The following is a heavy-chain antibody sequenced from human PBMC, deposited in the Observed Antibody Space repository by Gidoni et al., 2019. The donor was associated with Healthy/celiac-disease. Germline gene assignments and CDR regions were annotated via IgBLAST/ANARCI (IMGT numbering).Heavy chain of an antibody. CDR3: ARDIAVAGRRSL. J-gene: IGHJ4*02. CDR1: GGSISSYY. V-gene: IGHV4-59*01. D-gene: IGHD6-19*01. Sequence: QVQLQESGPGLVKPSETLSLPCTVPGGSISSYYWSWIRQPPGKGLEWIGYIYYSGSTNYNPSLKSRVTISVDTSKNQFSLKLSSVTAADTAVYYCARDIAVAGRRSLWGQGTLVTVSS. CDR2: IYYSGST.